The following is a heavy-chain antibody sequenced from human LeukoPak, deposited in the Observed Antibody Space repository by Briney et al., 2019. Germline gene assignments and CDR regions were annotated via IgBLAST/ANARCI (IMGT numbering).Heavy chain of an antibody. CDR1: GGSISSRSDY. V-gene: IGHV4-39*07. J-gene: IGHJ5*02. D-gene: IGHD2-2*01. Sequence: PSETLSLTCTVSGGSISSRSDYWGWIRQPPGKGLEWIGNIYYSGTTYYNPSLKSRVTISIDTSKSKLSLRLTSVTAADTAIYYCARETFDNVVIEGHLGWFDPWGQGTLVTVSS. CDR3: ARETFDNVVIEGHLGWFDP. CDR2: IYYSGTT.